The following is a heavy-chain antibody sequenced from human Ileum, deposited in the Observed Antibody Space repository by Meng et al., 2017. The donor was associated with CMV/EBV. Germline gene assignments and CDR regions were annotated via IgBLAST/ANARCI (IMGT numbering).Heavy chain of an antibody. D-gene: IGHD1-26*01. CDR2: IRRTNDGGAI. CDR1: GFTFSNGL. V-gene: IGHV3-15*01. J-gene: IGHJ4*02. Sequence: VQLVGSGAGLLKAGGSLILSLAASGFTFSNGLMTLVRQAPGKGLEWVGLIRRTNDGGAIDYAAPVKGRFVISRDDSKNTLYLQMNSLRIEDTAVYYCSADESLGAPKWGYWGQGTLVTVSS. CDR3: SADESLGAPKWGY.